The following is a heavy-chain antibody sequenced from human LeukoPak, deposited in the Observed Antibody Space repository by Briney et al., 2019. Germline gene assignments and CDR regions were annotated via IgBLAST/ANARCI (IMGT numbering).Heavy chain of an antibody. V-gene: IGHV4-30-4*08. D-gene: IGHD2-2*01. CDR2: IYYSGST. Sequence: PSQTLSLICTVSGGSISCGDDYWSWIRQPPGKGLEWIGYIYYSGSTYYDPSLKSRVTISVDTSKNQFSLKLSSVTAADTAVYYCARVWYQLLAGWFDPWGQGTLVTVSS. CDR1: GGSISCGDDY. CDR3: ARVWYQLLAGWFDP. J-gene: IGHJ5*02.